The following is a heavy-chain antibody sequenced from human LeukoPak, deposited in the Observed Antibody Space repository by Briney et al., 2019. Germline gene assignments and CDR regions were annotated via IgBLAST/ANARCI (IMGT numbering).Heavy chain of an antibody. J-gene: IGHJ4*02. Sequence: GGSLRLSCAASGFTFSSYEMNWVRQAPGKGQEWVSYISSSGSTIYYADSVKGRFTISRDNAKNSLYLQMNSLRAEDTAVYYCARGTGSYILQYTVPSDYWGQGTLVTVSS. D-gene: IGHD3-10*01. V-gene: IGHV3-48*03. CDR1: GFTFSSYE. CDR2: ISSSGSTI. CDR3: ARGTGSYILQYTVPSDY.